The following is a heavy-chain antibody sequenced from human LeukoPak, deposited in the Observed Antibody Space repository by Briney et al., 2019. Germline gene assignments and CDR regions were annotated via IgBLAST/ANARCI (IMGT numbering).Heavy chain of an antibody. CDR2: ITSSGRTP. V-gene: IGHV3-23*01. Sequence: PGGSLRLSCEASGFTFNTHAMSWVRQAPGKGLEWVPSITSSGRTPYYTDSVKGRFTIPRDNSKNTLYLQMNSLRGEDTAVYYCAKDRPNFYETSGSYYKIKGDFWAQGSLVTVSS. D-gene: IGHD3-10*01. J-gene: IGHJ4*02. CDR1: GFTFNTHA. CDR3: AKDRPNFYETSGSYYKIKGDF.